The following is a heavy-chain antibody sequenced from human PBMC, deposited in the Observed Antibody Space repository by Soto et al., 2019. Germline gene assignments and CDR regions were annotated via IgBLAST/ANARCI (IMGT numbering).Heavy chain of an antibody. Sequence: SETLSLTCTVSGGSISSYYWSWIRQPPGKGLEWIGYIYYSGSTNYNPSLKSRVTISVDTSKNHFSLKLSSLTAADTAVYYCAAYDFLTATNSSDYWGQGPLVTLSS. J-gene: IGHJ4*02. CDR1: GGSISSYY. CDR2: IYYSGST. V-gene: IGHV4-59*08. D-gene: IGHD3-9*01. CDR3: AAYDFLTATNSSDY.